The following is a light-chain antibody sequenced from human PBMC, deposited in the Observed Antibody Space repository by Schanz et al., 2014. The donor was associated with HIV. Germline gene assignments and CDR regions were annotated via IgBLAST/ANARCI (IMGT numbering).Light chain of an antibody. CDR3: SSYTSSSTLVV. CDR1: SSDVGSYDY. J-gene: IGLJ2*01. V-gene: IGLV2-18*02. CDR2: NVN. Sequence: QSALIQPPSVSGSPGQSVTISCTGTSSDVGSYDYVSWYQQHPGTVPKPMIYNVNTQPSRVPDRFSGSKSGNTASMTISGLQAEDEADYYCSSYTSSSTLVVFGGGTKLTVL.